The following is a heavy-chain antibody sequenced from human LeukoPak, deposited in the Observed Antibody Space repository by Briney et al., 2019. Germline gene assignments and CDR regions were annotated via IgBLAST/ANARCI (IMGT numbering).Heavy chain of an antibody. CDR2: IRSKAYGGAL. Sequence: GRSLRLSCTPSGFTFGDYAINWVRQAPGKGLEGVSFIRSKAYGGALEYAASVKGRFTISRDDSNTIAYLQMNSLKTEDTGVYYCARDCCTTYGDYRLFDYWGQGTLVTVSS. J-gene: IGHJ4*02. CDR1: GFTFGDYA. CDR3: ARDCCTTYGDYRLFDY. D-gene: IGHD4-17*01. V-gene: IGHV3-49*04.